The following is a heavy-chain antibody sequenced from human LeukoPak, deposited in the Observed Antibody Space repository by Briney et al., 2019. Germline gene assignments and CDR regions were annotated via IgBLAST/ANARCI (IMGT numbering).Heavy chain of an antibody. V-gene: IGHV4-34*01. CDR3: ARGQTYYYGSGSYWVY. CDR1: GGSFSGYY. J-gene: IGHJ4*02. Sequence: SETLSLTCAVYGGSFSGYYWSWIRQPPGKGLEWIGEINHSGSTNYNPSLKSRVAISVDTSKNQFSLKLSSVTAADTAVYYCARGQTYYYGSGSYWVYWGQGTLVTVSS. D-gene: IGHD3-10*01. CDR2: INHSGST.